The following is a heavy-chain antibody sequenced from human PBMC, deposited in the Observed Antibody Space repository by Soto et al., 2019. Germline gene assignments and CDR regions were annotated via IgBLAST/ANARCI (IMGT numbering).Heavy chain of an antibody. D-gene: IGHD6-25*01. J-gene: IGHJ3*02. Sequence: QVQLVESGGGVVQPGRSLRLSCAASGFTFSSYGMHWVRQAPGKGLEWVAGIWYDGSNKYYADSVKGRFTISRDKNKNTLYLQMNSLRAEDTAVYYCARVVGYGFDIWGQGTMVTVSS. CDR1: GFTFSSYG. CDR2: IWYDGSNK. V-gene: IGHV3-33*01. CDR3: ARVVGYGFDI.